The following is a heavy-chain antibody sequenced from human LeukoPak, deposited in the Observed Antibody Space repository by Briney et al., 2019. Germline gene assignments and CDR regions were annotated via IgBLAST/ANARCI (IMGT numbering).Heavy chain of an antibody. V-gene: IGHV4-34*01. J-gene: IGHJ4*02. Sequence: SETLSLTCTVSGGSISSYYWSWIRQPPGKGLEWIGEINDSGSTKYNPSLKSRVTMSVDTSKNQFSLKLTSLTTADTAVYYCAGGTYYYDSGGNYQYYFDYWGQGTLVTVSS. CDR2: INDSGST. D-gene: IGHD3-22*01. CDR3: AGGTYYYDSGGNYQYYFDY. CDR1: GGSISSYY.